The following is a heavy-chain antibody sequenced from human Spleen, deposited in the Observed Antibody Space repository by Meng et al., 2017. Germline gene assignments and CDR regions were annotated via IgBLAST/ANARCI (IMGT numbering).Heavy chain of an antibody. J-gene: IGHJ6*02. Sequence: GESLKISCAASGFTFSSYSMNWVRQAPGKGLEWVSSISSSSSYIYYADSVKGRFTISRDNAKNSLYLQMDNLRADDTAVYYCARDKGGSYWHYYYGMDVWGQGTTVTVSS. CDR3: ARDKGGSYWHYYYGMDV. V-gene: IGHV3-21*01. CDR2: ISSSSSYI. D-gene: IGHD1-26*01. CDR1: GFTFSSYS.